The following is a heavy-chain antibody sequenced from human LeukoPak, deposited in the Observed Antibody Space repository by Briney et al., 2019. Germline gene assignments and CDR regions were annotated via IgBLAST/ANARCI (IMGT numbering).Heavy chain of an antibody. Sequence: SETLSLTCAVYGGSFSGYYWSWIRQPPGKGQDWTGEINHSGSTNYNPSLKSRVTISVDTSKNQFSLKLSSVTAADTAVYYCARSDFWSGYSLDYWGQGTLVTVSS. CDR3: ARSDFWSGYSLDY. CDR1: GGSFSGYY. V-gene: IGHV4-34*01. J-gene: IGHJ4*02. CDR2: INHSGST. D-gene: IGHD3-3*01.